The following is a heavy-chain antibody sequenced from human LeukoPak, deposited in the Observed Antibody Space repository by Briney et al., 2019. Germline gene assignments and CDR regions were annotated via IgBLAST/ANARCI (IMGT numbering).Heavy chain of an antibody. CDR1: GFTFSSYS. V-gene: IGHV3-21*01. J-gene: IGHJ3*02. Sequence: GGSLRLSCAASGFTFSSYSMNWVRQAPGKGLEWVSSISSSSSYIYYADSVKGRFTISRDNAKNSLYLQMNSLRAEDTAVYYCASERDYYDSSGYHDAFDIWGQGTMVTVSS. CDR3: ASERDYYDSSGYHDAFDI. D-gene: IGHD3-22*01. CDR2: ISSSSSYI.